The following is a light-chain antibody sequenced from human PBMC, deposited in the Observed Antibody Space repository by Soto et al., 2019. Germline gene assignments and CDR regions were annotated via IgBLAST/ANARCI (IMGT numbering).Light chain of an antibody. V-gene: IGKV1-17*01. Sequence: DIQMTQSPSSLSASVGDRVTITCRASQDIRNELGWFQQKPGKAPKRLIYIASSLQSGVPSRFSGSGSGTEFALTVSSLQPEDYATYYCLQHNDYPPTFGQGTKVEI. J-gene: IGKJ1*01. CDR3: LQHNDYPPT. CDR1: QDIRNE. CDR2: IAS.